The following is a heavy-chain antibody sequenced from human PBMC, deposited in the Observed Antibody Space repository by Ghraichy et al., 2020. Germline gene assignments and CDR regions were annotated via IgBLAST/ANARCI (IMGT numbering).Heavy chain of an antibody. CDR1: GGTFSSYA. Sequence: SVKVSCKASGGTFSSYAISWVRQAPGQGLEWMGGIIPIFGTANYAQKFQGRVTITADESTSTAYMELSSLRSEDTAVYYCASSFWSGYYPPPYGMDVWGQGTTVTVSS. J-gene: IGHJ6*02. D-gene: IGHD3-3*01. CDR3: ASSFWSGYYPPPYGMDV. CDR2: IIPIFGTA. V-gene: IGHV1-69*13.